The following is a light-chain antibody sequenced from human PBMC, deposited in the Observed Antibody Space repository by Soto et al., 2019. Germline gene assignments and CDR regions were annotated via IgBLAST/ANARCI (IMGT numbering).Light chain of an antibody. CDR3: QQNGSPRT. CDR2: GAS. V-gene: IGKV3-15*01. J-gene: IGKJ1*01. Sequence: EMVLTQSPSSLHASTGQRATLSCMASQSVSSNLAWYQQKPGQAPSLPIYGASTRATGVPARFSGSGSGTEFTLTIISRQAKEFAAEYYRQQNGSPRTFGQGTKVDIK. CDR1: QSVSSN.